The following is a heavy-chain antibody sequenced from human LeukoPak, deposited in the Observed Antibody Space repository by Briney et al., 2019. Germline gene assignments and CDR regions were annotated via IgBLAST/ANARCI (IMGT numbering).Heavy chain of an antibody. Sequence: ASVKVSCKASGYTFTSYAMNWVRQAPGQGLEWMGWINTNTGNPTYAQGFTGRFVFSLDTSVSTAYLQISSLKAEDNAVYYCARAPTHYDFWSGVFDYWGQGTLVTVSS. CDR3: ARAPTHYDFWSGVFDY. V-gene: IGHV7-4-1*02. D-gene: IGHD3-3*01. J-gene: IGHJ4*02. CDR2: INTNTGNP. CDR1: GYTFTSYA.